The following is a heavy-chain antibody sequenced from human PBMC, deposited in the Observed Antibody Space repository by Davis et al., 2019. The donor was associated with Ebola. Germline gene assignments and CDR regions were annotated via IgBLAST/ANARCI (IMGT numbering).Heavy chain of an antibody. D-gene: IGHD1/OR15-1a*01. Sequence: PGGSLRLSCAASGFSFSSSWMNWVRQAPGRGLEWVANISPGGSERYVDSVKGRFTISRDNAKNSLYLQMNSLRVEDTAMYYCAREMRGTADSHWGQGTLVTVSS. CDR1: GFSFSSSW. CDR2: ISPGGSER. V-gene: IGHV3-7*01. CDR3: AREMRGTADSH. J-gene: IGHJ4*02.